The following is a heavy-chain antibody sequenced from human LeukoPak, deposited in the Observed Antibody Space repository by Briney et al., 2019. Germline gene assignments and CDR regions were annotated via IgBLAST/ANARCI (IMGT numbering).Heavy chain of an antibody. J-gene: IGHJ5*02. V-gene: IGHV4-39*01. D-gene: IGHD3-10*01. CDR3: ARQGRLPTTLNWFDP. CDR1: GGSISSSSYY. Sequence: PSETLSLTCTVSGGSISSSSYYWGWIRQPPEKGLEWIGSIYYSGGTYYNPSLKSRVTISVDTSKNHFSLKLSSVTAADTAVYYCARQGRLPTTLNWFDPWGQGTLVTVSS. CDR2: IYYSGGT.